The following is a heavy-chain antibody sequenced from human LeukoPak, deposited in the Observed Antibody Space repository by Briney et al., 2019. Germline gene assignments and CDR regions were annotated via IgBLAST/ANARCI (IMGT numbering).Heavy chain of an antibody. Sequence: GGSLRLSCAASGFTFSSYSMNWVRQAPGKGLEWVSSISSSSSYIYYADSVKGRFTISRDNAKNSLYLQMNSLRAEDTAVYYCAREPFWSGYFSNLHFDYWGLGTLVTVSS. CDR1: GFTFSSYS. J-gene: IGHJ4*02. D-gene: IGHD3-3*01. V-gene: IGHV3-21*01. CDR3: AREPFWSGYFSNLHFDY. CDR2: ISSSSSYI.